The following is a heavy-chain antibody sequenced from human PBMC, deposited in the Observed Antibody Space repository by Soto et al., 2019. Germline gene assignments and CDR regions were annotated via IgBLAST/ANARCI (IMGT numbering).Heavy chain of an antibody. CDR2: IKPDGSAT. CDR3: ARAGYCGPGCYYYFDY. J-gene: IGHJ4*02. D-gene: IGHD2-21*02. CDR1: GFTFGSYW. Sequence: GSLRLSCAVSGFTFGSYWMNWVRLIPGKGLEWVAYIKPDGSATYYVDSVKGRFTISRDNAKNSLYLQMNSLRVEDTSVYYCARAGYCGPGCYYYFDYWGQGTLVTVSS. V-gene: IGHV3-7*01.